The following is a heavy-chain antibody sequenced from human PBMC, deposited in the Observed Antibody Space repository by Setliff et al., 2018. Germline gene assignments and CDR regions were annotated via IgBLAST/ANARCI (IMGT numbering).Heavy chain of an antibody. CDR3: ARALIHSSSWYREYYYYYMDV. CDR1: GGTFGDYG. J-gene: IGHJ6*03. V-gene: IGHV1-69*05. D-gene: IGHD6-13*01. Sequence: SVKVSCKASGGTFGDYGITWVRQAPGQGLEWMGGIILIFDRTKYAEKFQGRVTMTRNTSMSTAYMELSSLRSEDTAVYYCARALIHSSSWYREYYYYYMDVWGKGTTVTVSS. CDR2: IILIFDRT.